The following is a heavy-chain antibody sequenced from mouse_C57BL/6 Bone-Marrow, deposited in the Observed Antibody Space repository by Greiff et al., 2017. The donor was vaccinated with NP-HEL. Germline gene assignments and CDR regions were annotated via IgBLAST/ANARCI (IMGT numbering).Heavy chain of an antibody. CDR1: GFSLTSYG. Sequence: QVQLKESGPGLVQPSQSLSITCTVSGFSLTSYGVHWVRQSPGKGLEWLGVIWSGGSTDYNAAFISRLSISKDNSKSQVFFKMNSLQADDTAIYYCARNHYSNYVGYFDYWGQGTTLTVSS. CDR2: IWSGGST. J-gene: IGHJ2*01. V-gene: IGHV2-2*01. CDR3: ARNHYSNYVGYFDY. D-gene: IGHD2-5*01.